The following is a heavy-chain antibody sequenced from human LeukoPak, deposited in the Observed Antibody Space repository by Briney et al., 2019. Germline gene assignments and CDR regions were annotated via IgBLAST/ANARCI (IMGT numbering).Heavy chain of an antibody. V-gene: IGHV1-2*02. J-gene: IGHJ4*02. D-gene: IGHD5-18*01. CDR3: VRSTAMVYFFDY. CDR2: INPNSGGT. Sequence: ASVEVSCKVSGYTFTGYHMHWVRQAPGQGLEWMGWINPNSGGTNYAQKFQGRVTMAGDTSISTAYMELSRLRSDDTAVYYCVRSTAMVYFFDYWGQGTLVTVSS. CDR1: GYTFTGYH.